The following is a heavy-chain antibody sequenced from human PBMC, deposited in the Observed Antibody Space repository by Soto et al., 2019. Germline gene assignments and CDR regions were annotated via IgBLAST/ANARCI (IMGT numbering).Heavy chain of an antibody. D-gene: IGHD3-10*01. CDR2: IWYDGSNK. CDR3: EREFGSGIYYFDY. J-gene: IGHJ4*02. V-gene: IGHV3-33*01. Sequence: GGSLRLSCAASGFTFSSYGMHWVRQAPGKGLEWVAVIWYDGSNKYYADSVKGRFTISRDNSKNTLYLQMNSLRAEDTAVYYCEREFGSGIYYFDYWGQGTLVTVSS. CDR1: GFTFSSYG.